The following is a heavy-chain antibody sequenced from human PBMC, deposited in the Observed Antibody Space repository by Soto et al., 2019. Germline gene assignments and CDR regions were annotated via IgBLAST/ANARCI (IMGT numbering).Heavy chain of an antibody. CDR3: ARGKGLRPPRHFDY. D-gene: IGHD3-16*01. CDR1: GGSISSGGYY. Sequence: SEPLSLTCTVSGGSISSGGYYWSWIRQHPGKGLEWIGYIYYSGSTYYNPSLKSLVTISVDTSKNQFSLKLSSVTAADTAVYYCARGKGLRPPRHFDYWGQGTLVTVSS. CDR2: IYYSGST. J-gene: IGHJ4*02. V-gene: IGHV4-31*01.